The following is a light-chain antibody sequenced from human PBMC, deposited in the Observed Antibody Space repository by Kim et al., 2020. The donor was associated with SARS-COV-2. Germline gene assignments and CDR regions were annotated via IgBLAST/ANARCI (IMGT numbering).Light chain of an antibody. J-gene: IGKJ1*01. CDR3: QLRSNWWT. CDR1: MGVSSC. V-gene: IGKV3-11*01. Sequence: SFPPGESPPLSFRACMGVSSCLAWYQQNPGQAPRLLISDASNSATGIPASFSGIRSGTDFTLTISSLEPEDFAVYYCQLRSNWWTFGQGTKVDIK. CDR2: DAS.